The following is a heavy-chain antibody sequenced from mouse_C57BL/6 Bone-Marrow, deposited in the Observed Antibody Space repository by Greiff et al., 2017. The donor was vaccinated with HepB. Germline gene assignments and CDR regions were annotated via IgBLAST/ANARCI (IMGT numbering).Heavy chain of an antibody. CDR2: IHPNSGST. D-gene: IGHD2-5*01. CDR3: LPTIVRDWFAY. J-gene: IGHJ3*01. CDR1: GYTFTSYW. V-gene: IGHV1-64*01. Sequence: QVQLQQPGAELVKPGASVKLSCQASGYTFTSYWMHWVKQRPGQGLEWIGMIHPNSGSTNYNEKFKSKATLTVDKSSSTAYMQLSSLTSEDSAVYYCLPTIVRDWFAYWGQGTLVTVAA.